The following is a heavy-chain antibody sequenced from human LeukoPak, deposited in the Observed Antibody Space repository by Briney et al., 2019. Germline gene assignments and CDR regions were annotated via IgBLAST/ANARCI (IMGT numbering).Heavy chain of an antibody. J-gene: IGHJ5*02. CDR3: ARGVAAAGTIWFDP. CDR2: INHSGST. D-gene: IGHD6-13*01. Sequence: SETLSLTCAVYGGSFSGYYWSWIRQPPGKGLEWIGEINHSGSTNYNPSLKSRVTLSVDTSKNQFSLKLSSVTAADTAVYYCARGVAAAGTIWFDPWGQGTLVTVSS. V-gene: IGHV4-34*01. CDR1: GGSFSGYY.